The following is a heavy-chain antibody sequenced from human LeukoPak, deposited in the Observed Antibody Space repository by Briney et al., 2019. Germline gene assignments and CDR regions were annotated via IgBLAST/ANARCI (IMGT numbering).Heavy chain of an antibody. CDR3: TTALRCVQSPFNY. D-gene: IGHD5-24*01. CDR1: GFTFSSYA. Sequence: GGSLRLSCAASGFTFSSYAMHWVRQAPGKGLEWVAVISYDGSNKYYADSVKGRFTISRDNSKNTLYLQMNSLNTEDTAVYFCTTALRCVQSPFNYWGQGTLVTVSS. V-gene: IGHV3-30-3*01. CDR2: ISYDGSNK. J-gene: IGHJ4*02.